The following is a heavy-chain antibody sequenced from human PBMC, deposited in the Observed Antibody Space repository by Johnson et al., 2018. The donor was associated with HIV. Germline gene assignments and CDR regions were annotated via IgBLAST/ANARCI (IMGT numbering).Heavy chain of an antibody. CDR2: ITGDGGRT. Sequence: VQLVESGGGVVQPGRSLRLSCAASGFTFSTNAMSWVRQAPGKGLEWVSVITGDGGRTHYADSVRGRFIISRDNSKSSLSLQMNSLRAQDTAVYYCARDSTPWGGDYVGYAFDIWGRGTLVTVSS. V-gene: IGHV3-23*04. CDR1: GFTFSTNA. D-gene: IGHD4-17*01. J-gene: IGHJ3*02. CDR3: ARDSTPWGGDYVGYAFDI.